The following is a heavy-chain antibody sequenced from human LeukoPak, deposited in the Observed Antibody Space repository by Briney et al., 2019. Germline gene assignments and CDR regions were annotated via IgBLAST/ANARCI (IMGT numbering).Heavy chain of an antibody. J-gene: IGHJ4*02. CDR2: IYHSGST. D-gene: IGHD6-13*01. CDR1: GGSVSSTNW. V-gene: IGHV4-4*02. CDR3: ARGGRSSWSYFDY. Sequence: PSETLSLTCAVSGGSVSSTNWWNWVRQPPGEGLEWIGDIYHSGSTYYNPSLKSRVTISVDTSKNQFSLKLSSVTAADTAVYYCARGGRSSWSYFDYWGQGTLVTVSS.